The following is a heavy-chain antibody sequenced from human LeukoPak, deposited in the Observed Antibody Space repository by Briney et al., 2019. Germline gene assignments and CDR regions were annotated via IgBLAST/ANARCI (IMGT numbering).Heavy chain of an antibody. V-gene: IGHV3-33*01. CDR1: GFTFSSYG. CDR2: IWYDGSKK. Sequence: GGSLRLSCVSSGFTFSSYGVHWVRQAPDKGLEWVALIWYDGSKKYYADSVKGRLTISRDNSNNTLYLQMNSLRAEDTAVYYCAREETGAFDTWGPGTMVTVSS. CDR3: AREETGAFDT. J-gene: IGHJ3*02. D-gene: IGHD1-14*01.